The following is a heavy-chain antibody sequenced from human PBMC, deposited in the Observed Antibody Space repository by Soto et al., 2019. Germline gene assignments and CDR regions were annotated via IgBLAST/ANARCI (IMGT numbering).Heavy chain of an antibody. J-gene: IGHJ4*02. V-gene: IGHV3-64*01. CDR1: GFTFSNYA. CDR2: ISSNGGST. D-gene: IGHD1-26*01. Sequence: EVQLVESGGGLVQPGGSLRLSCAASGFTFSNYAVHWVRQAPGKGLEYVSTISSNGGSTYYANSVKGRFTISRDNSKNTLYLQMGSLRADDMAVYYRARGGAQFACWGQGTLVTVSS. CDR3: ARGGAQFAC.